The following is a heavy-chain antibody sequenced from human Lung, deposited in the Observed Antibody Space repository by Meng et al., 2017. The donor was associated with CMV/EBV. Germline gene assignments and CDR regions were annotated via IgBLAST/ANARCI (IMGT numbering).Heavy chain of an antibody. Sequence: SCAASGFTFGSYWMHWVRQAPGRGLVWVSRIRFDGTGIGYADSVRGRFTISKDNAKNTVYLEMNSLRAEDTAVYYCTRDWRNAFDILGQGTMVT. V-gene: IGHV3-74*01. CDR2: IRFDGTGI. CDR1: GFTFGSYW. CDR3: TRDWRNAFDI. J-gene: IGHJ3*02.